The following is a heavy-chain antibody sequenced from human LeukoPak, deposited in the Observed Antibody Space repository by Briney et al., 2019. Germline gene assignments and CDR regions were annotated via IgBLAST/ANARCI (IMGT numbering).Heavy chain of an antibody. CDR2: IYYSGST. CDR3: ARESGGWFDP. Sequence: SETLSLTCTVSGGSISSDYWSWIRQPAGKGLEWIGSIYYSGSTYYNPSLKSRVTISVDTSKNQFSLKLSSVTAADTAVYYCARESGGWFDPWGQGTLVTVSS. CDR1: GGSISSDY. V-gene: IGHV4-4*07. D-gene: IGHD3-10*01. J-gene: IGHJ5*02.